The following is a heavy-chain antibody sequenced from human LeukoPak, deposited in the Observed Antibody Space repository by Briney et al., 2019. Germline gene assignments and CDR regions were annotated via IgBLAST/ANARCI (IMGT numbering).Heavy chain of an antibody. V-gene: IGHV3-7*04. Sequence: PGRSLRLSCAASGFTFSSYWMSWVRQAPGKGLEWVANIKQDGSEKYYVDSVKGRFTISRDNAKNSLYLQMNSLRAEDTAVYYCARDIVVVPAAPRNDAFDIWGQGTMVTVSS. J-gene: IGHJ3*02. CDR1: GFTFSSYW. CDR3: ARDIVVVPAAPRNDAFDI. CDR2: IKQDGSEK. D-gene: IGHD2-2*01.